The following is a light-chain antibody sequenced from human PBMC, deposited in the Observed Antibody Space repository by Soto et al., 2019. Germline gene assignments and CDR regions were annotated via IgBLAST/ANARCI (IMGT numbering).Light chain of an antibody. CDR2: YKSDPDK. CDR1: SGINVGTYR. CDR3: VIWLSGAYV. J-gene: IGLJ1*01. Sequence: QAVVTQPSSLSASPGASVSLTCTLRSGINVGTYRIYWYQQKPGSPPQYLLRYKSDPDKQQGSGVPSRFSGSKDASANAGIFLISGLQSADEADHYYVIWLSGAYVFGLGTKLTVL. V-gene: IGLV5-45*03.